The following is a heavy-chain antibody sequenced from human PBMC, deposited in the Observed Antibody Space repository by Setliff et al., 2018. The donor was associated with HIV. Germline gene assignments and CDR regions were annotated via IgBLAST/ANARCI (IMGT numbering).Heavy chain of an antibody. CDR1: GGSISRGDYY. J-gene: IGHJ4*02. Sequence: SETLSLTCTVSGGSISRGDYYWNWIRQPAGKGLEWIGHIYTSGSTSGSTYYNPSLKSRVIISVDMSKNQFSLKLSSVTAADTAVYYCARHLTPLLVVVSWGQGTLVTVSS. CDR2: IYTSGSTSGST. CDR3: ARHLTPLLVVVS. V-gene: IGHV4-61*09. D-gene: IGHD2-15*01.